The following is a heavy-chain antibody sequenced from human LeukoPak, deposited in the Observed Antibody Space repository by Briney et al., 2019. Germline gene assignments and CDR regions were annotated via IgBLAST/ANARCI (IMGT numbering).Heavy chain of an antibody. V-gene: IGHV3-48*02. CDR3: ARAAPYYYDSSGYSAFDS. Sequence: QPGGSLRLSCAASGFTFSDYSMNWVRQAPGKGLEWVSYISGGSGTIYYADSVKGRFTISRDNAKNSLFLQMNSLRDEDTAVYYCARAAPYYYDSSGYSAFDSWGQGTMVTVSA. D-gene: IGHD3-22*01. CDR2: ISGGSGTI. CDR1: GFTFSDYS. J-gene: IGHJ3*02.